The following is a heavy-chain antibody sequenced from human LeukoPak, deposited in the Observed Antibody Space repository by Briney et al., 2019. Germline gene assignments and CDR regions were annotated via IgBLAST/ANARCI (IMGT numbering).Heavy chain of an antibody. CDR3: ARVLLRGANPHAFDI. J-gene: IGHJ3*02. D-gene: IGHD1-26*01. CDR2: IIPIFGTA. V-gene: IGHV1-69*13. Sequence: SVKVSCKASGYTFTSYGISWVRQAPGQGLEWMGGIIPIFGTANYAQKFQGRVTITADESTSTAYMELSSLRSEDTAVYYCARVLLRGANPHAFDIWGQGTMVAVSS. CDR1: GYTFTSYG.